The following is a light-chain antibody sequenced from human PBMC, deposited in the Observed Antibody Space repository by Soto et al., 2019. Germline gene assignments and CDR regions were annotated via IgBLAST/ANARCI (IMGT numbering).Light chain of an antibody. V-gene: IGLV1-40*01. CDR2: GHS. CDR3: QPCEGGWGGYF. J-gene: IGLJ1*01. Sequence: QSVLTQPPSVSGAPGQRVTISCTGNSANIGGGFDVHWYQQLPGAAPKLLIYGHSNRPSGVPDRFSGSKSGTSASLAITGLQLGDEADYYCQPCEGGWGGYFFGTGPR. CDR1: SANIGGGFD.